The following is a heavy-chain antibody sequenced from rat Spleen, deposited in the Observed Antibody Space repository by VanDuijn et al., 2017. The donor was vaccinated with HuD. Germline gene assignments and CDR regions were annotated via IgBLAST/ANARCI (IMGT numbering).Heavy chain of an antibody. J-gene: IGHJ2*01. CDR2: ITNAAGST. CDR3: TTYDSGYGN. V-gene: IGHV5-31*01. CDR1: GFTFNKYW. D-gene: IGHD4-3*01. Sequence: EVQLVESGGGLVQPGKSLKISCVASGFTFNKYWMTWIRQAPGKGLEWVASITNAAGSTYYPDSVQGRFTISRDNAKSTLYLQMNSLRSEDTATYYCTTYDSGYGNWGQGVMVTVSS.